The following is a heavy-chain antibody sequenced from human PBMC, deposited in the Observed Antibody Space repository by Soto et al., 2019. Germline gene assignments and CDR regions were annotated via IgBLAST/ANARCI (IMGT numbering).Heavy chain of an antibody. CDR3: ARDGTFDY. Sequence: QVQLVQSGAEVKKPGASVKVSCKASGYTFTRYFMHWVRQAPGQGLEWMGLINPGGGSTSYAQKFQGRVTMTRATSTSTTYMELSSLRSDDTAVYYCARDGTFDYWGQGTLVTVSS. CDR1: GYTFTRYF. V-gene: IGHV1-46*01. J-gene: IGHJ4*02. CDR2: INPGGGST. D-gene: IGHD1-7*01.